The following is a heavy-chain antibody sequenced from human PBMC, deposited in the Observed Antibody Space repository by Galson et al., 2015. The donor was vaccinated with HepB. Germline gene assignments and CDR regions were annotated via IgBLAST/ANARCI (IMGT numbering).Heavy chain of an antibody. CDR2: ITRNGDIT. V-gene: IGHV3-23*01. D-gene: IGHD5-18*01. Sequence: SLRLSCAASGFAFDSHAMSWARQAPGRGLEWIAGITRNGDITSYADSVKGRFTVSRDNSNNMLYLQMNSLRAEDAGLYFCAKGYGLFDSWGQGILVTVSS. CDR3: AKGYGLFDS. CDR1: GFAFDSHA. J-gene: IGHJ5*01.